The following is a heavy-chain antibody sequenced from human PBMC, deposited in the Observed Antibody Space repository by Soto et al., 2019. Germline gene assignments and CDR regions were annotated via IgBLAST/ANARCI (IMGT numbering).Heavy chain of an antibody. Sequence: GGSLRLSCAASGLTFANYAMNWVRQAPGKGLEWVSSISGSGGSTFYADSVKGRFTISRDNSQNTLYLQMNSLRAEDTAVYYCAKNEYGDPLVWFDPWGQGTLVTVSS. V-gene: IGHV3-23*01. CDR2: ISGSGGST. D-gene: IGHD4-17*01. J-gene: IGHJ5*02. CDR3: AKNEYGDPLVWFDP. CDR1: GLTFANYA.